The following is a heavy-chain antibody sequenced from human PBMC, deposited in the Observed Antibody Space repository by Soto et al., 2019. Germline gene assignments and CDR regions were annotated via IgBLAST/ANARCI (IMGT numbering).Heavy chain of an antibody. CDR2: FRSKGDGGAT. CDR1: GITLSNAW. J-gene: IGHJ3*02. Sequence: EVQLAESGGGLVEPGGSLRLSCAGSGITLSNAWMNWVRQAAGKGLEWVGRFRSKGDGGATEYAAPVKGRFTFSRDDSENTLFLQMSALKPEDTGVYFCTSTRPGTNVFDIWGPGTMVIVSS. V-gene: IGHV3-15*01. D-gene: IGHD1-1*01. CDR3: TSTRPGTNVFDI.